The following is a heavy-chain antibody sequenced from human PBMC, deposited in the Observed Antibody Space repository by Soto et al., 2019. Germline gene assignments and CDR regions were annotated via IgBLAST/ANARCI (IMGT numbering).Heavy chain of an antibody. CDR1: GYSFSDHY. Sequence: QVQLVQSGAEVKKPGASVKVSCKASGYSFSDHYVHWVRQAPGEGLERMRAINPSGGSTNYAQKFQGRVTITRDTSTSTFYMELSRLRSEDTAVYYCAREVDYDTLTGYYSGHASDIWGQGTMVTVSS. CDR2: INPSGGST. CDR3: AREVDYDTLTGYYSGHASDI. D-gene: IGHD3-9*01. V-gene: IGHV1-46*01. J-gene: IGHJ3*02.